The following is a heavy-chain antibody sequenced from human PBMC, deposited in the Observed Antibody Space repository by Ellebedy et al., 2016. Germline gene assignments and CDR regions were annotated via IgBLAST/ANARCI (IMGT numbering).Heavy chain of an antibody. CDR2: ISYDGSNK. V-gene: IGHV3-33*05. CDR3: ARERVVGALGWFDP. D-gene: IGHD1-26*01. J-gene: IGHJ5*02. Sequence: GGSLRLSCAASGFTLTAYGIHWVRQAPGKGLEWVAVISYDGSNKYYADSVKGRFTISRDNSKNTLFLQMNSLRAEDTAVYYCARERVVGALGWFDPWGQGTLVTVSS. CDR1: GFTLTAYG.